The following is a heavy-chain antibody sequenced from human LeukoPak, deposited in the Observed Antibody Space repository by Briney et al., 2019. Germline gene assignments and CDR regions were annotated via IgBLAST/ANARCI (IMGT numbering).Heavy chain of an antibody. Sequence: TSETLSLTCTVSGGSINIYYWSWIRQPAGKGLEWIGRIYTSGSTNYNPSLKSRVTMSVDTSKNQFSLKLSSVTAADTAVYYCARGEDILTGYALLDYWGQGTLVTVSS. CDR2: IYTSGST. CDR3: ARGEDILTGYALLDY. D-gene: IGHD3-9*01. J-gene: IGHJ4*02. CDR1: GGSINIYY. V-gene: IGHV4-4*07.